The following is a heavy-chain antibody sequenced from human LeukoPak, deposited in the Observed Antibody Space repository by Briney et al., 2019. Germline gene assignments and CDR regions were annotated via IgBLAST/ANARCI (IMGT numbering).Heavy chain of an antibody. V-gene: IGHV3-7*01. D-gene: IGHD4-17*01. CDR3: ARARSRTTVETAHYFDD. CDR2: INQDGSEK. J-gene: IGHJ4*02. CDR1: GFTFSSYA. Sequence: PGRSLRLSCAASGFTFSSYAMHWVRQAPGKGLEWVANINQDGSEKYYVDSVKGRFTISRDNAKNSLYLQMNSLRAEDTAVYYCARARSRTTVETAHYFDDWGQGTLVTVSS.